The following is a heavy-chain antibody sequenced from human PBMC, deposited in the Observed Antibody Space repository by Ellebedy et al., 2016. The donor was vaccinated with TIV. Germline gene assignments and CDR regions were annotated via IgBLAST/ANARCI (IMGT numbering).Heavy chain of an antibody. J-gene: IGHJ6*02. Sequence: GESLKISCAASGFTFSSYGMHWVRQAPGKGLEWVAVISYDGNNKYYADSVKGRFTISRDNSKNTLYLQMNSLRAEDTAVYYCAKGVYAKEYYYYGMDVWGQGTTVTVSS. CDR3: AKGVYAKEYYYYGMDV. D-gene: IGHD2-8*01. V-gene: IGHV3-30*18. CDR2: ISYDGNNK. CDR1: GFTFSSYG.